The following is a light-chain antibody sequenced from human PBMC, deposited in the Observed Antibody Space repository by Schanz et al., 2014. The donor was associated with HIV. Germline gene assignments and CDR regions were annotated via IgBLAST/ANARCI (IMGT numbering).Light chain of an antibody. J-gene: IGLJ3*02. CDR3: SSYRSYSTLEGV. CDR1: TSDIGNHDF. V-gene: IGLV2-8*01. Sequence: QSALTQPPSASGSPGQSVTISCTGTTSDIGNHDFVSWYQQHPGKAPKLMIYDVTKRPSGVPARFSGSKSGNTASLTVSGLQADDEADYYCSSYRSYSTLEGVFGGGTKLTVL. CDR2: DVT.